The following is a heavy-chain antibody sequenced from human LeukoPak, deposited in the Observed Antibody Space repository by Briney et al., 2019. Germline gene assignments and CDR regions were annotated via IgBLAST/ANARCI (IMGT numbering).Heavy chain of an antibody. V-gene: IGHV4-59*01. CDR3: ARVPYYYGSGSYYNYYYMDV. J-gene: IGHJ6*03. D-gene: IGHD3-10*01. CDR2: IYYSGST. CDR1: GGSINSYY. Sequence: SETLSLTCTVSGGSINSYYWSWIRQPPGKGLEWIGYIYYSGSTNYNPSLKSRVTISVDTSKNQFSLKLSSVTAADTAVYYCARVPYYYGSGSYYNYYYMDVWGKGTTVTVSS.